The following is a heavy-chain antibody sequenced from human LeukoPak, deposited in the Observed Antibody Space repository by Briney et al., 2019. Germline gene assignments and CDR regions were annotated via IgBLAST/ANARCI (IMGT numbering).Heavy chain of an antibody. CDR1: GFTFSSYE. V-gene: IGHV3-48*03. CDR3: ARGQPYNPQYYFDY. CDR2: ISSSGSTI. Sequence: GGSLRLSCAASGFTFSSYEMNWVRQAPGKGLEWVSYISSSGSTIYYADSVKGRFTISRDNAKNSLYLQVNSLRAEDTAVYYCARGQPYNPQYYFDYWGQGTLVTVSS. D-gene: IGHD1-1*01. J-gene: IGHJ4*02.